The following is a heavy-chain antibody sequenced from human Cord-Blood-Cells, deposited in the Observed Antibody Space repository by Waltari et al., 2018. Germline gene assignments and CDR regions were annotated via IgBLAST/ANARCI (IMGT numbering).Heavy chain of an antibody. Sequence: QVQLVQSGAEVKKPGASVKVSCKAAGYTFTSYYMHWVRQAPGPGLEWMGIINPSGGSTSYAQKFQGRVTMTRDTSTSTVYMELSSLRSEDTAVYYCARAPLRIAARPYYYYYYMDVWGKGTTVTVSS. D-gene: IGHD6-6*01. CDR2: INPSGGST. V-gene: IGHV1-46*01. CDR3: ARAPLRIAARPYYYYYYMDV. CDR1: GYTFTSYY. J-gene: IGHJ6*03.